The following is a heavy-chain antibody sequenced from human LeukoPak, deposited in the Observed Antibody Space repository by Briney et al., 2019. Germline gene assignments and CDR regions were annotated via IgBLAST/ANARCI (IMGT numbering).Heavy chain of an antibody. Sequence: GGSLRLSRAASGFTFSSYWMHWVRQAPGKGLVWVSRINSDGGSTSYADSVKGRFTISRDNAKNTLYLQMNSLRAEDTAVYYCARGGAVAGMRDYYYGMDVWGQGTTVTVSS. CDR1: GFTFSSYW. CDR3: ARGGAVAGMRDYYYGMDV. V-gene: IGHV3-74*01. J-gene: IGHJ6*02. D-gene: IGHD6-19*01. CDR2: INSDGGST.